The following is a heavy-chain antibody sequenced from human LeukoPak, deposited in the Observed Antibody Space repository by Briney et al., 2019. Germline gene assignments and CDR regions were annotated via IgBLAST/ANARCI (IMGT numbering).Heavy chain of an antibody. D-gene: IGHD2-15*01. CDR3: ARVRGYCSSSSCGMDV. V-gene: IGHV4-59*08. CDR2: IYYSGST. J-gene: IGHJ6*02. CDR1: GGSISNYY. Sequence: SETLSLTCTVSGGSISNYYWSWIRQPPGKGLEWIGFIYYSGSTIYNPSLKSRLTISLDTSKNQFSLKLSSVTAADTAVYYCARVRGYCSSSSCGMDVWGQGTTVTVSS.